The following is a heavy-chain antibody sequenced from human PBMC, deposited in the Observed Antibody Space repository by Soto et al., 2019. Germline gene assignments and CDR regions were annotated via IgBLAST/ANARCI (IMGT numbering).Heavy chain of an antibody. V-gene: IGHV3-30-3*01. CDR1: GFTFSSYA. CDR2: MSYDGSNK. J-gene: IGHJ6*02. Sequence: GSLRLSCAASGFTFSSYAMHWVRQAPGKGLEWVAVMSYDGSNKYYADSVKGRFTISRDNSKNTLYLQMNSLRAEDTAVYYCARDWGGSGDYVFFYYYYGMDVWGQGTTVTVSS. D-gene: IGHD4-17*01. CDR3: ARDWGGSGDYVFFYYYYGMDV.